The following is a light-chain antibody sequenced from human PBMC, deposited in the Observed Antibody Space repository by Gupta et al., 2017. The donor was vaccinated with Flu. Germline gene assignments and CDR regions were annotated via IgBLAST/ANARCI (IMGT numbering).Light chain of an antibody. V-gene: IGKV3-11*01. CDR1: QSVSSY. J-gene: IGKJ3*01. Sequence: EIVLTQSPATLSLSPGERATLSCRASQSVSSYLAWYQQKPGQAPRLLIYDASNRATGIPARFSGSGSGTEFTLTISSLEPEDFAVYYCQQRSDWPPVTFGPGTTVD. CDR3: QQRSDWPPVT. CDR2: DAS.